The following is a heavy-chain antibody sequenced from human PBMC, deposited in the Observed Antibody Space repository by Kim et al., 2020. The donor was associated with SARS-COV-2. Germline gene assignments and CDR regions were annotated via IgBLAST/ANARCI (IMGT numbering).Heavy chain of an antibody. CDR2: IYWDDDK. CDR1: GFSLSTSGVG. V-gene: IGHV2-5*02. CDR3: AHRRHEFWRGDWPY. Sequence: SGPTLVNPTQTLTLTCTFSGFSLSTSGVGVGWIRQPPGKALEWLALIYWDDDKRYSPSLKSRHTITKDTSKNQVVLTMTNMDPVDTDTYYCAHRRHEFWRGDWPYWRQGTRVTVSS. D-gene: IGHD3-3*01. J-gene: IGHJ4*02.